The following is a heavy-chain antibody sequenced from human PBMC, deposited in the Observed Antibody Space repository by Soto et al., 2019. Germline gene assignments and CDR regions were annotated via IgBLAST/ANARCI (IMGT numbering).Heavy chain of an antibody. CDR3: TNAVSIFTGPPGH. V-gene: IGHV3-23*01. Sequence: EVHLLESGGALVQPGGSLRLSCAASGFTFNNYAMNWVRQAPGKGLEWVASIMGGGGSTKYADPVKGRFTISRDNSKNTAYLPMNSPRAEDTALYYCTNAVSIFTGPPGHWGQGTLGRVSS. D-gene: IGHD3-9*01. J-gene: IGHJ4*02. CDR1: GFTFNNYA. CDR2: IMGGGGST.